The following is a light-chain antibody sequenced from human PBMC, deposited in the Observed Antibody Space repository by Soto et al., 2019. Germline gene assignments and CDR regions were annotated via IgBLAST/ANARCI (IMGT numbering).Light chain of an antibody. Sequence: EIVLTQSPATLSLSPGARATLSCGASQSVSSNYLAEYQQKPGLAPRLLIYGASTRATGIPARFSGSGSGTEFTLTISSLQSEDFAVYYCQQYNNWPPITFGQGTRLEI. V-gene: IGKV3-15*01. CDR2: GAS. J-gene: IGKJ5*01. CDR3: QQYNNWPPIT. CDR1: QSVSSN.